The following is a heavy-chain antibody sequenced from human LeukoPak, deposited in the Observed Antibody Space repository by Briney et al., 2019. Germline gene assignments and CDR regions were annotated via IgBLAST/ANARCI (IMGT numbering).Heavy chain of an antibody. J-gene: IGHJ4*02. CDR2: ISNTGSST. CDR3: ARGSGYDHFDY. V-gene: IGHV3-21*01. CDR1: GFTFSTYT. Sequence: PGGSLRLSCAASGFTFSTYTMNWVRLAPGKGLEWASAISNTGSSTYYADSLKGRFTISRDNAKNSLFLQMNSLRAEDTAVYYCARGSGYDHFDYWGQGTLVTVSS. D-gene: IGHD3-3*01.